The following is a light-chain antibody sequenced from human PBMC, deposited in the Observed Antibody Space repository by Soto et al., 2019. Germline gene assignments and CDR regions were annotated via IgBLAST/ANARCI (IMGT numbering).Light chain of an antibody. Sequence: QSALTQPASVSGSPGQSITISCTGPSSDVGSYNLVSWYQQYPGKAPKLIIFEVFKRPSGVSNRFSGSKSGNTASLTISGLQAEEEANYYCCSYAGRATYVFGGGTKLTVL. CDR1: SSDVGSYNL. CDR3: CSYAGRATYV. J-gene: IGLJ2*01. CDR2: EVF. V-gene: IGLV2-23*02.